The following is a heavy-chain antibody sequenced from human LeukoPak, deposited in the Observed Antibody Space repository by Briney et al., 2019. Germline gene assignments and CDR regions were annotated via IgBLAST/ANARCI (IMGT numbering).Heavy chain of an antibody. CDR1: GGSISSYY. CDR2: IYYSGST. D-gene: IGHD3-16*01. V-gene: IGHV4-59*01. Sequence: SETLSLTCTVSGGSISSYYWNWIRQPPGKGLEWIGYIYYSGSTNYNPSLKSRVTISVDTSKNQFSLNLTSVTAADAAVYYCARFTPQGYGWGGYNRFDPWGQGTLVTVSS. CDR3: ARFTPQGYGWGGYNRFDP. J-gene: IGHJ5*02.